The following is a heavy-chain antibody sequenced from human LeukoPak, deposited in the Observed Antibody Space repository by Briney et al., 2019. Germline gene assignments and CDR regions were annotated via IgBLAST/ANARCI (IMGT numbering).Heavy chain of an antibody. CDR1: GGTFSSYA. CDR3: ARVGHPIQAAAGSFDY. J-gene: IGHJ4*02. CDR2: IIPIFGTA. D-gene: IGHD6-13*01. V-gene: IGHV1-69*13. Sequence: SVKVSCKASGGTFSSYAISWVRQAPGQGLEWMGGIIPIFGTANYAQKFQGRVTITADESTSTAYMELSSLRSEDTAVYYCARVGHPIQAAAGSFDYWGQGTLVTVSS.